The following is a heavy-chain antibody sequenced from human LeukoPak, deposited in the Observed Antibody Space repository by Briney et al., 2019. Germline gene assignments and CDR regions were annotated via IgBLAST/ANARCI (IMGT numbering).Heavy chain of an antibody. CDR3: ARDIRSSSWSYFDN. J-gene: IGHJ4*02. D-gene: IGHD6-13*01. CDR1: GFTFRSYS. Sequence: PGGSLRLSCAASGFTFRSYSMNWVRQAPGKGLEWVSYISSGSSTIYYTDSVKGRFTISRDNAKNSLYLEMNSLRAEDTAVYYCARDIRSSSWSYFDNWGQGTLVTVSS. CDR2: ISSGSSTI. V-gene: IGHV3-48*01.